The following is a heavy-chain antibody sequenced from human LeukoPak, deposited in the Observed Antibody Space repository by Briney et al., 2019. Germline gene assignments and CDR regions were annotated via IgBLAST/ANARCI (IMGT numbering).Heavy chain of an antibody. D-gene: IGHD5-18*01. CDR3: AKDVYRGYSYGYFDY. CDR1: GFTFSSYA. CDR2: ISGSGGST. Sequence: TGGSLRLSCAASGFTFSSYAMSWVRQAPGKGLEWVSAISGSGGSTYYADSVKGRFTISRDNSKNTLYLQMNSLRAEDTAVYYCAKDVYRGYSYGYFDYWGQGTLVTVSS. J-gene: IGHJ4*02. V-gene: IGHV3-23*01.